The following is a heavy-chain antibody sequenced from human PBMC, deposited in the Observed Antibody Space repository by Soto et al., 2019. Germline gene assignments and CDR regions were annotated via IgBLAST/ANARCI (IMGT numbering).Heavy chain of an antibody. CDR3: AKNGLSNSPSAIDS. CDR1: GFTFSSNG. V-gene: IGHV3-23*01. Sequence: GGALRLSCATSGFTFSSNGMSWVRQAPGKGLDWVSGISGSGRNTYYADSVKGRFTISRDNSKNTLFLQMNSLRAEDTAVYYCAKNGLSNSPSAIDSWGQGTLVTVSS. CDR2: ISGSGRNT. D-gene: IGHD2-8*01. J-gene: IGHJ4*02.